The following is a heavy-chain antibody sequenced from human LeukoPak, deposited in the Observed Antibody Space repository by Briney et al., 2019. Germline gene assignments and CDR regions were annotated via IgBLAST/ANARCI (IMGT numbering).Heavy chain of an antibody. CDR2: IYNSGSP. CDR1: GGSISTDY. CDR3: ASQTRGSSWYFHFDY. J-gene: IGHJ4*02. V-gene: IGHV4-59*01. Sequence: PSETLSLTCSVSGGSISTDYWSWIRQTPGKGLEEIGYIYNSGSPNYNPSLEGRVTMSIDTSKNHFSLKLSSVTAADTAVYYCASQTRGSSWYFHFDYWGQGTLVTVSS. D-gene: IGHD6-13*01.